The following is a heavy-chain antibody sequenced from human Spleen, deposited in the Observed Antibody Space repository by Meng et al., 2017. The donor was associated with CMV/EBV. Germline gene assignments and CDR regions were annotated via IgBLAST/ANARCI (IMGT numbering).Heavy chain of an antibody. CDR2: IYYSGST. CDR1: GGSVSSGRYY. V-gene: IGHV4-61*01. Sequence: CTGSGGSVSSGRYYWSWIRQPPGKGLEWIGYIYYSGSTNYNPSLKSRVTISVDTSKNQFSLKLSSVTAADTAVYYCARVFTVTRGFDYWGQGTLVTVSS. J-gene: IGHJ4*02. CDR3: ARVFTVTRGFDY. D-gene: IGHD4-11*01.